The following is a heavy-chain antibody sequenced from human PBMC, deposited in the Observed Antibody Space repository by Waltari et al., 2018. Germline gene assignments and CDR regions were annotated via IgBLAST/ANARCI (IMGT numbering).Heavy chain of an antibody. J-gene: IGHJ6*03. Sequence: QVQLQESGPGLVKPSETLSLTCTVSGGSISSYYWSWIRQPAGKGLEWIGRIYTSGSTNYNPSLKSRVTMSVETSKNQFSLKLSSVTAADTAVYYCARNSFWAGDYYYYYMDVWGKGTTVTISS. CDR2: IYTSGST. V-gene: IGHV4-4*07. CDR1: GGSISSYY. CDR3: ARNSFWAGDYYYYYMDV. D-gene: IGHD6-19*01.